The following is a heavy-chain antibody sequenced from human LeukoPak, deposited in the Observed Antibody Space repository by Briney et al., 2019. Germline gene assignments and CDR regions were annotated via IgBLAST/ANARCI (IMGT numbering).Heavy chain of an antibody. D-gene: IGHD5-24*01. CDR3: AREEGEMATIKNAFDI. V-gene: IGHV3-21*01. CDR1: GFTFSSYS. CDR2: ISSSSSYI. J-gene: IGHJ3*02. Sequence: GSLRLSCAASGFTFSSYSMNWVRQAPGKGLEWVSSISSSSSYIYYADSVKGRFTISRDNAKNSLYLQMNSLRAEDTAVYYCAREEGEMATIKNAFDIWGQGTMVTVSS.